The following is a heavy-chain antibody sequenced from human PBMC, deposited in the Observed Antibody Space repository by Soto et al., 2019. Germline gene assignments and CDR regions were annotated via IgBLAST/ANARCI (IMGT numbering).Heavy chain of an antibody. CDR3: AKDSRPIWFGDWPLDAFDI. V-gene: IGHV3-23*01. J-gene: IGHJ3*02. Sequence: GGSLRLSCAASGFTFSSYAMSWVRQAPGKGLEWVSAISGSGGSTYYADSVKGRFTISRDNSKNTLYLQMNSLRAEDTAVYYCAKDSRPIWFGDWPLDAFDIWGQGTMVTVSS. CDR1: GFTFSSYA. D-gene: IGHD3-10*01. CDR2: ISGSGGST.